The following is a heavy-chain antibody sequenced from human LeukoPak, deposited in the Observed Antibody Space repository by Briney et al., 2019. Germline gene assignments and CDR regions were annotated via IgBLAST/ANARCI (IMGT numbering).Heavy chain of an antibody. Sequence: SETLSLTCSVSGGSISSSNYYWGWIRQPPGKGLEWIGSIYYTGSTYYNPSLKSRVTISVDTSKNQFSLKLSSVTAADTAFYYCARDSYYYDSSGYYSDAFDIWGQGTMVTVSS. J-gene: IGHJ3*02. D-gene: IGHD3-22*01. V-gene: IGHV4-39*07. CDR2: IYYTGST. CDR1: GGSISSSNYY. CDR3: ARDSYYYDSSGYYSDAFDI.